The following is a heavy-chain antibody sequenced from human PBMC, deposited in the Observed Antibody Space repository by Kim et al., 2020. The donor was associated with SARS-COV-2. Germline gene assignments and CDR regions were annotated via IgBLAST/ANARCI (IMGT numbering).Heavy chain of an antibody. CDR3: ARDSFGGIAARRPLFHFDY. D-gene: IGHD6-6*01. Sequence: SVKVSCKASGGTFSSYAISWLRQAPGQGLEWMGGIIPIFGTANYAQKFQGRVTITADESTSTAYMELSSLRSEDTAVYYCARDSFGGIAARRPLFHFDYWGQGTLVTVSS. J-gene: IGHJ4*02. V-gene: IGHV1-69*13. CDR2: IIPIFGTA. CDR1: GGTFSSYA.